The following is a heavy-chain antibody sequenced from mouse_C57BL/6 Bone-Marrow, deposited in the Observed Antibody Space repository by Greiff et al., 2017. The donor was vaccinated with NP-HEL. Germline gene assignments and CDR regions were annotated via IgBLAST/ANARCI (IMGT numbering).Heavy chain of an antibody. D-gene: IGHD1-1*01. CDR1: GFTFSDYG. CDR2: ISNLAYSI. CDR3: ARQEDYYGSMYYFDY. Sequence: EVKLMESGGGLVQPGGSLKLSCAASGFTFSDYGMAWVRQAPRKGPEWVAFISNLAYSIYYADTVTGRFTISRENAKNTLYLEMSSLRYEDTAMYYCARQEDYYGSMYYFDYWGQGTTLTVSS. J-gene: IGHJ2*01. V-gene: IGHV5-15*01.